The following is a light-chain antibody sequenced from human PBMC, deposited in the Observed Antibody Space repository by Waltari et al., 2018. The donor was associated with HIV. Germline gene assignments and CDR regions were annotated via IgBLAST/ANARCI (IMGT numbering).Light chain of an antibody. CDR2: EVT. CDR3: CSYGSSATFVV. J-gene: IGLJ2*01. CDR1: CSGLPVTSF. Sequence: QSAPTQPAYACCSPGRSLTDHCTDTCSGLPVTSFVSCYLHYGGKAPKLLIHEVTKRPSGISSRFSGSKSGNTASLTISDLQAEDEATYYCCSYGSSATFVVFGGGTRVTV. V-gene: IGLV2-23*02.